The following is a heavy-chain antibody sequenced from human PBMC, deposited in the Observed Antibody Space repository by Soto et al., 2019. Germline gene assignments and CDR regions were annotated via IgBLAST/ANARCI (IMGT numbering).Heavy chain of an antibody. CDR2: ISYDGSNK. CDR1: GFTFSSYA. J-gene: IGHJ5*02. V-gene: IGHV3-30-3*01. CDR3: ARDPHGYYGSGSYSLNWFDP. D-gene: IGHD3-10*01. Sequence: PGGSLRLSCAASGFTFSSYAMHWVRQAPGKGLEWVAVISYDGSNKNYADSVKGRFTISRDNSKNTLYLQMNSLRAEDTAVYYCARDPHGYYGSGSYSLNWFDPWGQGTLVTVSS.